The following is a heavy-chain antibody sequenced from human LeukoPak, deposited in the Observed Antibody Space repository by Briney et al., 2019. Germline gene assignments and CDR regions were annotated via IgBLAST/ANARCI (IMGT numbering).Heavy chain of an antibody. CDR2: ISAYNGNT. D-gene: IGHD6-19*01. J-gene: IGHJ6*02. CDR3: ARDLPAGTYYYYGMDV. Sequence: ASVKVSCKASGYTFTGYYMHWVRQAPGQGLEWMGWISAYNGNTNYAQKLQGRVTMTTDTSTSTAYMELRSLRSDDTAVYYCARDLPAGTYYYYGMDVWGQGTTVTVSS. CDR1: GYTFTGYY. V-gene: IGHV1-18*04.